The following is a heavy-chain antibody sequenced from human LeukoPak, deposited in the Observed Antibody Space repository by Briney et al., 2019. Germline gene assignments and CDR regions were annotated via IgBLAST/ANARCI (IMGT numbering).Heavy chain of an antibody. J-gene: IGHJ6*03. Sequence: GGSLRLSCAASGFTFSNAWMSWVRQAPGKGLEWVSSISSSSSYIYYADSVKGRFTISRDNAKNSLYLQMNSLRAEDTAVYYCARGYNWNYPPLYYYYYMDVWGKGTTVTVSS. CDR2: ISSSSSYI. V-gene: IGHV3-21*01. CDR1: GFTFSNAW. D-gene: IGHD1-7*01. CDR3: ARGYNWNYPPLYYYYYMDV.